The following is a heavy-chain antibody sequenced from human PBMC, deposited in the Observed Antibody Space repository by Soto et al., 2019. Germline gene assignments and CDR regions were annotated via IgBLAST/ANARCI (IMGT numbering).Heavy chain of an antibody. CDR2: IYYSGST. CDR3: ATSGYDTYFDY. J-gene: IGHJ4*02. V-gene: IGHV4-59*08. D-gene: IGHD5-12*01. Sequence: PSETLSLTCTVSGGSISSSYWSWIRQPPGKGLEWIGYIYYSGSTNYNPSLKSRVTISVDTSKNQFSLKLSSVTAADTAVYYCATSGYDTYFDYWGQGTLVTVSS. CDR1: GGSISSSY.